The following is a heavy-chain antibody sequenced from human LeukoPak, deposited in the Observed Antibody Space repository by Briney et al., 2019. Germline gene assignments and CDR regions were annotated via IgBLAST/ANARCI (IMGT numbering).Heavy chain of an antibody. V-gene: IGHV1-18*01. CDR1: GYTFTSYG. CDR3: ARANFYDSSDYLVY. Sequence: ASVKVSCKASGYTFTSYGISWVRQAPGQGLEWMGWISAYNGNTNYAQKLQGRFTMTTDTSTSTAYMELRSLRSDDTAVYYCARANFYDSSDYLVYWGQGTLVTVSS. J-gene: IGHJ4*02. D-gene: IGHD3-22*01. CDR2: ISAYNGNT.